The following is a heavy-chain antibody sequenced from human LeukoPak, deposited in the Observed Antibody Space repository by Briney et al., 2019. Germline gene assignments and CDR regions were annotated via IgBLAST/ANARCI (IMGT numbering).Heavy chain of an antibody. J-gene: IGHJ4*02. D-gene: IGHD1-1*01. Sequence: GGSLRLSCAASGFTFSNHYMDWVRQAPGKGLEWVGRIRMKTNGSTTEFAASVKGGFTISRDDSKNSLYLQMNSLKTEDMAVYYCSRVTQLYYFDSWGQGTLVTVSS. CDR3: SRVTQLYYFDS. CDR2: IRMKTNGSTT. V-gene: IGHV3-72*01. CDR1: GFTFSNHY.